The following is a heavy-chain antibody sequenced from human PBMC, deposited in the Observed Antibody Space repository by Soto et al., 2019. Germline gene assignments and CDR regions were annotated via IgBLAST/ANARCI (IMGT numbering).Heavy chain of an antibody. D-gene: IGHD6-13*01. Sequence: QMQLVQSGPEVKKPGTSVKVSCKASGFTFTSSAVQWVRQARGQRLEWIGWIVVGSGNTNYAQKFQERVTITRDMSTSTAYMELSSLRSEDTAVYYCAAFRIAAAGTSWFDPWGQGTLVTVSS. J-gene: IGHJ5*02. CDR1: GFTFTSSA. CDR3: AAFRIAAAGTSWFDP. V-gene: IGHV1-58*01. CDR2: IVVGSGNT.